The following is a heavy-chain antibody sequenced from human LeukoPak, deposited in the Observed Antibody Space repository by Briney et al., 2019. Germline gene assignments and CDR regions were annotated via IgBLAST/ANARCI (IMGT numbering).Heavy chain of an antibody. J-gene: IGHJ5*02. CDR1: GGSISTNNYY. D-gene: IGHD6-19*01. Sequence: KPSETLSLTCTVSGGSISTNNYYWGWIRQPPGKELEWIGSIYYSGSTYYNPSLKSRVSISVDTSRNHFSLDLRSVTDADTAVYYCAGPSVVQPGIPMAGSFDPWGQGILVTVSS. CDR2: IYYSGST. V-gene: IGHV4-39*01. CDR3: AGPSVVQPGIPMAGSFDP.